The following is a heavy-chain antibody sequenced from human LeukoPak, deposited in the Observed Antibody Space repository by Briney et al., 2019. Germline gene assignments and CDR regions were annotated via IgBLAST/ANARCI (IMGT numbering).Heavy chain of an antibody. CDR2: TRNKANSYTT. V-gene: IGHV3-72*01. Sequence: GGSLRLSCAASGFAFSDSAFYWVRQAPGKGLEWVGRTRNKANSYTTEYAASVKGRFTISRDDSKNSLYLQMNSLKTEDTAVYYCARGLLIGDAFDIWGQGTMVTVSS. CDR3: ARGLLIGDAFDI. CDR1: GFAFSDSA. J-gene: IGHJ3*02. D-gene: IGHD2-21*01.